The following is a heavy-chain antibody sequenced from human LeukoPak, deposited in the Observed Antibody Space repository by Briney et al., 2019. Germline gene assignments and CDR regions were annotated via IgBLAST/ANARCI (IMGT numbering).Heavy chain of an antibody. CDR1: GGSISSYY. D-gene: IGHD4-11*01. CDR2: IYYSGST. J-gene: IGHJ6*02. V-gene: IGHV4-59*01. Sequence: TETLSPTCTVSGGSISSYYWSWIRQPPGKGLEWIGYIYYSGSTNYNPSLKSRVTISVDTSKNQFSLKLSSVTAADTAVYYCARVQAGPSKTCGMDVWGQGTTVTVSS. CDR3: ARVQAGPSKTCGMDV.